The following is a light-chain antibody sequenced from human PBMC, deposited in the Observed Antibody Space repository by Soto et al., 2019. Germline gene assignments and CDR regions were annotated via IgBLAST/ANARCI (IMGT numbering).Light chain of an antibody. Sequence: QSALTQPASVSGSPGQSIAISCTGTSSDVGAYNYVSWYQQHPGKAPKLRIYDVSNRPSGVYNRFSGSKSDNTDSLTISGLQDEDGADYYCSSYTSSSTYVFGSGTKVTVL. J-gene: IGLJ1*01. CDR2: DVS. V-gene: IGLV2-14*01. CDR3: SSYTSSSTYV. CDR1: SSDVGAYNY.